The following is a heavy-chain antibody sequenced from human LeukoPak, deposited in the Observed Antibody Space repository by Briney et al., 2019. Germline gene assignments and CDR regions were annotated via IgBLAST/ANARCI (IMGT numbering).Heavy chain of an antibody. J-gene: IGHJ4*02. CDR1: GFTFSNYS. Sequence: GGPLRLSCVASGFTFSNYSMSWVRLAPGRGLEWVSFISGSGLNTFYADSVKGRFTISRDNSKNTLYLKMNSLRAEDTAVYYCAKERREQSRDNYFDYWGQGTLVTVSS. CDR2: ISGSGLNT. V-gene: IGHV3-23*01. D-gene: IGHD1-26*01. CDR3: AKERREQSRDNYFDY.